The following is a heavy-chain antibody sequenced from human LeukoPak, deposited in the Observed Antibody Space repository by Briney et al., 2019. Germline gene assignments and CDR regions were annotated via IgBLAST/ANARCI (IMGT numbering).Heavy chain of an antibody. J-gene: IGHJ4*02. D-gene: IGHD6-19*01. Sequence: ASVKVSCKASGYTFTGYYMHWVRQAPGQGLEWMGWINPNSGGTNYAQKFQGRVTMTRDTSISTAYMEVSRLRSDDTAVYYCAREVSVSSGWPHWGQGTLATVSS. CDR1: GYTFTGYY. CDR2: INPNSGGT. CDR3: AREVSVSSGWPH. V-gene: IGHV1-2*02.